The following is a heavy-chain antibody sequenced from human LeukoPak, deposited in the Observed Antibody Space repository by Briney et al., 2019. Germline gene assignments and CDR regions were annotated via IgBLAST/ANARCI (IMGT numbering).Heavy chain of an antibody. CDR3: AKDIQLST. CDR1: GFTFSVAA. Sequence: LSGGSLRLSCAASGFTFSVAAMTWVRQAPGKRLEWVSLIGASGESTYYADSVKGRFTISRDNSKNTLSLQMNSLRVEDTAMYFCAKDIQLSTWGLGTMVTVSS. D-gene: IGHD5-24*01. J-gene: IGHJ3*01. CDR2: IGASGEST. V-gene: IGHV3-23*01.